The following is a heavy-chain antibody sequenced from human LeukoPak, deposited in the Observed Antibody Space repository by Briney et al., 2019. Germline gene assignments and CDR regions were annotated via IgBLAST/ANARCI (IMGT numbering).Heavy chain of an antibody. J-gene: IGHJ4*02. CDR1: GGSISSYY. Sequence: SETLSLTCTVSGGSISSYYWSWIRQPPGKGLEWIGYIYYSGSTNYNPSRKSRVTISVDTSKNQFSLKLSSVTAADTAVYYCARLVPRGVIMDYWGQGTLVTVSS. CDR3: ARLVPRGVIMDY. D-gene: IGHD3-10*01. CDR2: IYYSGST. V-gene: IGHV4-59*01.